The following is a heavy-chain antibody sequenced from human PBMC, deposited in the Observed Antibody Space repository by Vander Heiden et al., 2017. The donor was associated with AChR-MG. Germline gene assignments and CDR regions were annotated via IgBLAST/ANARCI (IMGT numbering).Heavy chain of an antibody. CDR1: GVSFTNAW. V-gene: IGHV3-15*01. J-gene: IGHJ4*02. Sequence: EVQLVESGGGLVKPGGSLRLFCAASGVSFTNAWMSWVRQAPGKGLEWVGRMKSKIEGGTTDYAAPVKGRFTISRDDSKNTLYLQMNSLKTEDTALYYCTTEEWGYWGQGTLVTVSS. CDR3: TTEEWGY. CDR2: MKSKIEGGTT. D-gene: IGHD2-8*01.